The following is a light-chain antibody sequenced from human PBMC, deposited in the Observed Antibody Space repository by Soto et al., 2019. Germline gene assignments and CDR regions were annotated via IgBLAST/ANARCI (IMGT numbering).Light chain of an antibody. CDR3: QQYNNWPSGT. Sequence: EIVLTQSPATLSLSPGERATLSCRASQSVSSYLAWYQQKPGQAPRLLIYDASNRATGIPARFSASGSGTEFTLTISSLQSEDFAVYYCQQYNNWPSGTFGQGTKVDI. CDR1: QSVSSY. CDR2: DAS. J-gene: IGKJ1*01. V-gene: IGKV3-11*01.